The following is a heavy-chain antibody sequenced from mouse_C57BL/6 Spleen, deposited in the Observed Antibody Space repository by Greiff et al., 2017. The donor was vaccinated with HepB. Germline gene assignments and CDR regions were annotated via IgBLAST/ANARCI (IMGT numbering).Heavy chain of an antibody. V-gene: IGHV5-4*01. CDR3: AREDYYYGSSYVGAMDY. CDR2: ISDGGSYT. Sequence: EVHLVESGGGLVKPGGSLKLSCAASGFTFSSYAMSWVRQTPEKRLEWVATISDGGSYTYYPDNVKGRFTISRDNAKNNLYLQMSHLKSEDTAMYYCAREDYYYGSSYVGAMDYWGQGTSVTVSS. J-gene: IGHJ4*01. D-gene: IGHD1-1*01. CDR1: GFTFSSYA.